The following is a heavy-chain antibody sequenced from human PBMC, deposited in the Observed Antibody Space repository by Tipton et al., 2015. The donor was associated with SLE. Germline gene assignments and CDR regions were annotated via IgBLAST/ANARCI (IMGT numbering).Heavy chain of an antibody. D-gene: IGHD3-22*01. J-gene: IGHJ4*02. CDR2: VYYTGNT. CDR1: GDSISSSSYY. Sequence: TLSLTCIVSGDSISSSSYYWGWIRQPPGKGLEWVGTVYYTGNTFYNPSLKSRVTISVDTSKNQFSLNLSSVTAADTAVYYCARDENRYDATGYHLLGHFDFWGQGTLVTVSS. CDR3: ARDENRYDATGYHLLGHFDF. V-gene: IGHV4-39*07.